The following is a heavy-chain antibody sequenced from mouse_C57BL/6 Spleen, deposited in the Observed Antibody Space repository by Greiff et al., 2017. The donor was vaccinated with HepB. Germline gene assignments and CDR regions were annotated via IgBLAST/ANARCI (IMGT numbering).Heavy chain of an antibody. V-gene: IGHV1-7*01. Sequence: QVQLKESGAELAKPGASVKLSCKASGYTFTSYWMHWVKQRPGQGLEWIGYINPSSGYTKSNQKFKDKATLTADKSSSTAYMQLSCLTYEDSAVYYCARAITTVAGAMDYWGQGTSVTVSS. CDR2: INPSSGYT. CDR3: ARAITTVAGAMDY. CDR1: GYTFTSYW. J-gene: IGHJ4*01. D-gene: IGHD1-1*01.